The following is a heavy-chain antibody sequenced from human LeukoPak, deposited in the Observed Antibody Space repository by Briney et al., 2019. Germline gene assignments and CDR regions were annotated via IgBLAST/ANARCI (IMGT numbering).Heavy chain of an antibody. J-gene: IGHJ4*02. D-gene: IGHD3-10*01. CDR2: IYYSGST. CDR1: GGSISSGGYY. CDR3: ARGRGVAFGY. Sequence: SETLSLTCTVSGGSISSGGYYWSWIRQHPGKGLEWIGYIYYSGSTYYNPSLKSRVTISVDTSKNQFSLKLSSVTAVDTAVYYCARGRGVAFGYWGQGTLVTVSS. V-gene: IGHV4-31*03.